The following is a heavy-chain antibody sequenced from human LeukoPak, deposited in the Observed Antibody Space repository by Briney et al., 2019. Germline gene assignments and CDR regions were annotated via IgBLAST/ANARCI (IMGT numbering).Heavy chain of an antibody. J-gene: IGHJ4*02. Sequence: GGSLRLSCAASGFTVSSNYMSWVRQAPGKGLEWVSVIYSGGSTYYADSVKGRFTISRDNSKSTLYIQMNSLRAEDTAVYYCARGFHRYNYDSGAYSVYWGQGTLVTVSS. CDR1: GFTVSSNY. V-gene: IGHV3-53*01. CDR3: ARGFHRYNYDSGAYSVY. D-gene: IGHD3-22*01. CDR2: IYSGGST.